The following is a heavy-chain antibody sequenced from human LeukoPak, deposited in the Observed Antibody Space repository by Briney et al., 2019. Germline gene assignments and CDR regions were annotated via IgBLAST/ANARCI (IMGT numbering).Heavy chain of an antibody. CDR1: GGTFSNYP. V-gene: IGHV1-69*13. J-gene: IGHJ6*02. CDR3: ARVPLADVYYYYGMDV. Sequence: SVKVSCKASGGTFSNYPVTGVRQAPGQGLEWMGGIIPIFGTANYAQKFQGRVTITADESTSTAYMELSSLRSEDTAVYYCARVPLADVYYYYGMDVWGQGTTVTVSS. D-gene: IGHD6-19*01. CDR2: IIPIFGTA.